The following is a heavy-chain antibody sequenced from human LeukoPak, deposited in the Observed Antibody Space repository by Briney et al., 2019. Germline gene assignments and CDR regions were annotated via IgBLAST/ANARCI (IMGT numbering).Heavy chain of an antibody. V-gene: IGHV4-34*01. J-gene: IGHJ4*02. CDR2: INHSGGT. Sequence: SETLSLTCAVYGGSFSGYYWSWIRQPPGKGLEWIGEINHSGGTNYNPSLKSRVTISVDTSKNQFSLKLSSVTAADTAVYYCARSRDPIAARPYGYWGQGTLVTVSS. D-gene: IGHD6-6*01. CDR3: ARSRDPIAARPYGY. CDR1: GGSFSGYY.